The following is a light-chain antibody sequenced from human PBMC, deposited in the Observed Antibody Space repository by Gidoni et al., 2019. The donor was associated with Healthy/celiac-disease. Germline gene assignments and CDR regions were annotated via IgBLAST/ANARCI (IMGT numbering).Light chain of an antibody. CDR3: QQYDNLHLT. V-gene: IGKV1-33*01. J-gene: IGKJ5*01. Sequence: DIQMTQSPSSLSASVGDRVTITCQASQDISHYLNWYQQKPGKAPKLLIYDASNLETGVPSRFSGSGAGTDFTFTISSLQPEDIATYYCQQYDNLHLTFGQGTRLEIK. CDR2: DAS. CDR1: QDISHY.